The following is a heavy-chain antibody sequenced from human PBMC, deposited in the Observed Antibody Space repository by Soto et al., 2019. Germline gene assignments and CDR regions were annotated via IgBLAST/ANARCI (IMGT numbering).Heavy chain of an antibody. CDR2: INHSGST. Sequence: SETLSLTCAVYGGSFSGYYWSWIRQPPGKGLEWIGEINHSGSTNYNPSLKSRVTISVDTSKNQFSLKLSSVTAADTAVYYCARDVRESHNYMDVWGKGTTVTVSS. CDR1: GGSFSGYY. J-gene: IGHJ6*03. CDR3: ARDVRESHNYMDV. V-gene: IGHV4-34*01.